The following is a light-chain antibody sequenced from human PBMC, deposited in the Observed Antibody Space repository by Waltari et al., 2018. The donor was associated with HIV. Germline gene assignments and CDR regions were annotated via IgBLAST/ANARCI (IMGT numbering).Light chain of an antibody. Sequence: QSALTQPASVSGSPGQSITISCTGTSSDVGGYNYVSWYQQHPGKAPKLMIYDVTNRPSGVSNRFSGSKSGNTAYLTISGLQAEDEADYYCSSYTSSNTYVFGTGTKVTVL. CDR3: SSYTSSNTYV. CDR2: DVT. CDR1: SSDVGGYNY. V-gene: IGLV2-14*01. J-gene: IGLJ1*01.